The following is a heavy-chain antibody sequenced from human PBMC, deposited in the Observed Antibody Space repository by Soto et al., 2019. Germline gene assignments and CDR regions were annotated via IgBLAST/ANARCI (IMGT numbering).Heavy chain of an antibody. CDR2: ISGSGASA. Sequence: EVQLLESGGDLVQPGGSLRLSCAASEFSFGGYAMSWVRQAPGKGLEWVSSISGSGASAFYADSVRGRFTISRDNTGNTVSLQMNSLRAEDTALYYCAKGSGGYTTYYFDYWGQGTRITVSS. V-gene: IGHV3-23*01. J-gene: IGHJ4*02. D-gene: IGHD5-18*01. CDR1: EFSFGGYA. CDR3: AKGSGGYTTYYFDY.